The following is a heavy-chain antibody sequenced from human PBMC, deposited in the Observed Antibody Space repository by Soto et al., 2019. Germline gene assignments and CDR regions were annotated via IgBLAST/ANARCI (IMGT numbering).Heavy chain of an antibody. CDR3: AKDSGTAMVTSYYYYGMDV. CDR2: ISNDGSKK. CDR1: GFTFSSYG. D-gene: IGHD5-18*01. J-gene: IGHJ6*02. Sequence: GGSLRLSCAASGFTFSSYGMHWVRQAPGKGLEWVAVISNDGSKKYYADSVKGRFTISRDNSKNTLYLQMNSLRAEDTAVYYCAKDSGTAMVTSYYYYGMDVWGQGTTVTSP. V-gene: IGHV3-30*18.